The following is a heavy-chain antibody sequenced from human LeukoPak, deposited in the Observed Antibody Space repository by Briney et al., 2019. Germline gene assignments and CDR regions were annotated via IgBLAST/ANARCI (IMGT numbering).Heavy chain of an antibody. V-gene: IGHV4-4*09. CDR1: GGSVSSYY. Sequence: SETLSLTCTVSGGSVSSYYWSWLRQPPGKGLEWIGYIYNSDNTKYTSSLESRVTISVDTSKNQFFLKLSSVTAADTAVYYCARFHSGPSGWYVLWYFDLWGRGTLVTVSS. D-gene: IGHD6-19*01. CDR2: IYNSDNT. J-gene: IGHJ2*01. CDR3: ARFHSGPSGWYVLWYFDL.